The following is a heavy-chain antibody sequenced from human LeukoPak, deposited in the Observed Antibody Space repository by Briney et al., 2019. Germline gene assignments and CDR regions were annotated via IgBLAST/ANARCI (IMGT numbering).Heavy chain of an antibody. CDR2: IRYDGSNK. CDR1: GFTFSSYG. CDR3: AKCFTFLYYYMDV. J-gene: IGHJ6*03. V-gene: IGHV3-30*02. D-gene: IGHD2/OR15-2a*01. Sequence: GGSLRLSCAASGFTFSSYGMHWVRQAPGKGLEWVAFIRYDGSNKYYADSVKGRFTISRDNSKNTLYLQMNSLRAEDTAVYYCAKCFTFLYYYMDVWGKGTTVTVSS.